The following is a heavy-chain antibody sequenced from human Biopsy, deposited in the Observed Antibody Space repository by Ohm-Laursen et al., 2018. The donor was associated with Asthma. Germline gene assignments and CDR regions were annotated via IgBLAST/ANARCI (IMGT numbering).Heavy chain of an antibody. CDR2: IIPFFGPT. J-gene: IGHJ4*02. CDR3: ARGPEYVRSSGALDY. Sequence: SVKVSCKASGDSFSNYAISWVRQAPGQGLEWMGRIIPFFGPTNYAQKFQGRVTISADDSTSTAYMELSSLSSEDTALYYCARGPEYVRSSGALDYWGQGTLVTVSS. D-gene: IGHD2-2*01. CDR1: GDSFSNYA. V-gene: IGHV1-69*13.